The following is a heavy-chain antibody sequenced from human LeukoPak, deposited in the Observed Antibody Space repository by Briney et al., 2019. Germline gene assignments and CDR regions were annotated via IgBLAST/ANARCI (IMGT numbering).Heavy chain of an antibody. CDR3: ARGCDSSSWYCAFDI. D-gene: IGHD6-13*01. Sequence: PGGSLRLSCAASGFTFSDYYMSWIRQAPGKGLEWVSYISSSGSTIYYADSVKGRFTIFRDNAKNSLYLQMNSLRAEDTAVYYCARGCDSSSWYCAFDIWGQGTMVTVSS. V-gene: IGHV3-11*01. CDR2: ISSSGSTI. J-gene: IGHJ3*02. CDR1: GFTFSDYY.